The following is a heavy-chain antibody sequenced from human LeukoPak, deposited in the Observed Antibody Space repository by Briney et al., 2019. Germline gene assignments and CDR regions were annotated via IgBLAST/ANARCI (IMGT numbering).Heavy chain of an antibody. J-gene: IGHJ4*02. CDR3: AKVPNWNDISRFDY. CDR1: GFSFSTYA. V-gene: IGHV3-23*01. D-gene: IGHD1-1*01. Sequence: GGSLRLSCAASGFSFSTYAMTWVRQAPGKGLEWAACITGSGATTWYAGSVKGRFTISRDNFDNTLYLQMNSLRAEDTAVYYCAKVPNWNDISRFDYWGQGTLVTVPS. CDR2: ITGSGATT.